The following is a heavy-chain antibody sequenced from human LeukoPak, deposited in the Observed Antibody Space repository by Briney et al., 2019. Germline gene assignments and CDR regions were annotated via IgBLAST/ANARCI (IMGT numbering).Heavy chain of an antibody. CDR1: GGSISSSSYY. CDR2: IYYSGST. CDR3: ARLVLSYGNAFDH. Sequence: PSETLSHTCTVSGGSISSSSYYWGWIRQPPGKGLEWIGSIYYSGSTYYNPSLKSRVTISVDTSKNHFSLRLSSVTAADTAVYYCARLVLSYGNAFDHWGQGTLVTVSS. J-gene: IGHJ4*02. D-gene: IGHD3-16*01. V-gene: IGHV4-39*02.